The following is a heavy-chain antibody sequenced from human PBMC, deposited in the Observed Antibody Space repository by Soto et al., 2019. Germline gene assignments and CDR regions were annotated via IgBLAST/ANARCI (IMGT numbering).Heavy chain of an antibody. Sequence: SETLSLTCTVSGGSISSGVYYWSWIRQPPGKGLEWIGYIYHSGSSNYNPSLKSRVTILLDTSKNQLSLKLSSVTAADTAVYYCARHNGPLYVGYYYDMDVWGQGTTVTVSS. J-gene: IGHJ6*02. D-gene: IGHD3-16*01. V-gene: IGHV4-61*08. CDR2: IYHSGSS. CDR3: ARHNGPLYVGYYYDMDV. CDR1: GGSISSGVYY.